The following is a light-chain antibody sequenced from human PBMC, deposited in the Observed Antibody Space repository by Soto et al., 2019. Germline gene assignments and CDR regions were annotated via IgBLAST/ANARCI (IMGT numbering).Light chain of an antibody. Sequence: DIQMTQSPSSLSASVGDRVTITSRTSQSMSSYLNWYQQKPGKAPKLLIFAASSLQSGVPSRFSGSRSGPDFTLTISSLQPEDFATYYCQQSYSSPPTFGQGTKVDIK. CDR1: QSMSSY. J-gene: IGKJ1*01. CDR2: AAS. V-gene: IGKV1-39*01. CDR3: QQSYSSPPT.